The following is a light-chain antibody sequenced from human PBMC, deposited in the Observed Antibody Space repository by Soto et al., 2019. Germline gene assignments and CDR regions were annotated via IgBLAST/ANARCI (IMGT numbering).Light chain of an antibody. Sequence: DIQMTQSPSTLSASVGDRVTITCRASQSISSWLAWYQQKPGKAPKLLIYDASSLESGVPSMLSGSGSGTEFTLTISSLQPDDFATYYCQQYNSWTFGQGTKVEIK. V-gene: IGKV1-5*01. CDR1: QSISSW. J-gene: IGKJ1*01. CDR3: QQYNSWT. CDR2: DAS.